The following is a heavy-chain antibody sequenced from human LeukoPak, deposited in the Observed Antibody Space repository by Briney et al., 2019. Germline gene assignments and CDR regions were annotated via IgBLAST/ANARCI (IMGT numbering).Heavy chain of an antibody. Sequence: GASVKVSCKASGYTFTSYDINWVRQATGQGLEWMGWMNPNSGNTGYAQKFQGRVTMTRNTSISTAYMELSSMRSEDTAVYYCARGRDSGSYSDFDYWGQGTLVTVSS. CDR3: ARGRDSGSYSDFDY. CDR1: GYTFTSYD. D-gene: IGHD1-26*01. J-gene: IGHJ4*02. CDR2: MNPNSGNT. V-gene: IGHV1-8*01.